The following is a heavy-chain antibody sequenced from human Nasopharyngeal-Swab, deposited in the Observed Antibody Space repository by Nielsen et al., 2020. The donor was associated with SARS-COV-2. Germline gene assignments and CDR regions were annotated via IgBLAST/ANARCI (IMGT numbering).Heavy chain of an antibody. CDR2: INWNGGST. D-gene: IGHD6-6*01. V-gene: IGHV3-20*04. CDR3: AREDIAARRGSFDY. J-gene: IGHJ4*02. Sequence: GGSLRLSCAASGFTFDDYGMSWVRQVPGKGLKWVSGINWNGGSTGYADSVKGRFTISRDNAKNSLYLQMNSLRAEDTAVYYCAREDIAARRGSFDYWGQGTLVTVSS. CDR1: GFTFDDYG.